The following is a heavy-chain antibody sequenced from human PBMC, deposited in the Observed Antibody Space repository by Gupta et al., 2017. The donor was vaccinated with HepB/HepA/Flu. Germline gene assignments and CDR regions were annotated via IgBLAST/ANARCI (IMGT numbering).Heavy chain of an antibody. D-gene: IGHD3-16*01. CDR2: MTGAGGHT. CDR1: GFNFAGYV. Sequence: EVQLLESGGGLVQPGGSLRLSCAASGFNFAGYVMHWVRQAPGKGLEWVSTMTGAGGHTFYADSVKGRFTISRDDSKGTLFLQMTSLRAEDTAIHYCARRGGEFWGASDSWGQGTLVSVSS. CDR3: ARRGGEFWGASDS. J-gene: IGHJ4*02. V-gene: IGHV3-23*01.